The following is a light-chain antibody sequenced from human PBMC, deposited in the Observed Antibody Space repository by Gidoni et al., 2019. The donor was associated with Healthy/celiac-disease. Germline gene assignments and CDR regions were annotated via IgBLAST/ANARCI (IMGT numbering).Light chain of an antibody. V-gene: IGKV3-15*01. CDR1: RNVSSN. CDR3: QQYNNWPMYT. J-gene: IGKJ2*01. Sequence: EIVMTHSPSTLPVAPGESATLSCRASRNVSSNFAWYQQKPGQAPRLLIYGASTRATGIPARFSGSGSGTEFTLTISSLQSEDFAVYYCQQYNNWPMYTFGQGTKLEIK. CDR2: GAS.